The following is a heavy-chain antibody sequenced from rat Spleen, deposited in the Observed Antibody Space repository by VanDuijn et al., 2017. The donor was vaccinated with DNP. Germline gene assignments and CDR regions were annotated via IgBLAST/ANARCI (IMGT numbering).Heavy chain of an antibody. D-gene: IGHD1-9*01. CDR3: ARSYSGYKAYFDF. J-gene: IGHJ2*01. Sequence: QVQLKESGPGLVQPSQTLSLACTVSGFSLTNFPVHWVRQPSGKGLEWMGVMWTGGSTEYNSALKSRLSINRDTSNSQVFLKMNSLQTEDTATYYCARSYSGYKAYFDFWGQGVVVTVSS. V-gene: IGHV2-43*01. CDR2: MWTGGST. CDR1: GFSLTNFP.